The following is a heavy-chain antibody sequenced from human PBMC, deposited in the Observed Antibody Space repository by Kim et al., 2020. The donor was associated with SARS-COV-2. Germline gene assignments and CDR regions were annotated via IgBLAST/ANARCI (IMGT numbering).Heavy chain of an antibody. CDR1: GGSISSSNW. D-gene: IGHD5-12*01. V-gene: IGHV4-4*02. CDR2: IYHSGST. J-gene: IGHJ2*01. Sequence: SETLSLTCAVSGGSISSSNWWSWVRQPPGKGLEWIGEIYHSGSTNYNPSLKSRVTISVDKSKNQFSLKLSSVTAADTAVYYCARVARGYSGYVSYWYFDLWGRGTLVTVSS. CDR3: ARVARGYSGYVSYWYFDL.